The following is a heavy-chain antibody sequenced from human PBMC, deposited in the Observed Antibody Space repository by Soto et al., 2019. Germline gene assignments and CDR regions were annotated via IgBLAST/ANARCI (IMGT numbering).Heavy chain of an antibody. J-gene: IGHJ4*02. CDR1: GGSISSSTYY. CDR3: ARRKGVYRGGRRDYFDY. V-gene: IGHV4-39*07. Sequence: PSETLSLTCTVSGGSISSSTYYWGWMRQPPGKGLEWIASFFIGGNTYYNPSLKSRVTISVDTSKNQFSLKMTSVTAADTAVYYCARRKGVYRGGRRDYFDYWGQGTLVTVSS. D-gene: IGHD3-10*01. CDR2: FFIGGNT.